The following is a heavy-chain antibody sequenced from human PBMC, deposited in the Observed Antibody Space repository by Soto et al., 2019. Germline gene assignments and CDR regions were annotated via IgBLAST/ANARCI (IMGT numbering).Heavy chain of an antibody. CDR2: ISGSGGSA. J-gene: IGHJ5*02. D-gene: IGHD2-8*01. Sequence: EVQLLESGGGLVQPGGSLRLSCAASGFTFNNYAMTWVRQAPGKGLEWVSHISGSGGSADYADSVKGRFTVSRDNSKNTLYLQLSRLRGEDTAVYYCVTESYCSNGIFWGDNWCDPWGQGTLVTVSS. V-gene: IGHV3-23*01. CDR3: VTESYCSNGIFWGDNWCDP. CDR1: GFTFNNYA.